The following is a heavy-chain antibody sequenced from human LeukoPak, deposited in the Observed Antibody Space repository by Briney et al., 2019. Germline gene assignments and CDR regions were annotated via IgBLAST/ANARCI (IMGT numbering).Heavy chain of an antibody. CDR2: IYHSGST. Sequence: KPSETLSLTCTVSGGSISSYYWGWIRQPPGKGLEWIGSIYHSGSTYYNPSLKSRVTISVDTSKNQFSLKLSSVTAADTAVYYCARDPHSGWFGELLYLPYYFDYWGQGTLVTVSS. V-gene: IGHV4-38-2*02. D-gene: IGHD3-10*01. J-gene: IGHJ4*02. CDR1: GGSISSYY. CDR3: ARDPHSGWFGELLYLPYYFDY.